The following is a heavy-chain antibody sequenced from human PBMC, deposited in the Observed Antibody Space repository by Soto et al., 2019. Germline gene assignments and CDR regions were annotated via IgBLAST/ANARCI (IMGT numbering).Heavy chain of an antibody. CDR3: ARGAHYSSPFRWFDP. V-gene: IGHV4-31*03. Sequence: QVQLQESGPGLVKPSQTLSLTCTVSGGSISSGGYYWSWIRQHPGKGLEWIGYIYYSGSTYYNPSLKSRVTISLDTSKNQFSLKLSSVTAADTAVYYCARGAHYSSPFRWFDPWGQGTLVTVSS. D-gene: IGHD6-13*01. J-gene: IGHJ5*02. CDR1: GGSISSGGYY. CDR2: IYYSGST.